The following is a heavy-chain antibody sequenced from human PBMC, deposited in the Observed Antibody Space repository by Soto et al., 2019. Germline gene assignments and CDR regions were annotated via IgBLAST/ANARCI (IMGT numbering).Heavy chain of an antibody. CDR3: ARRLTDTSTDYYNWFDP. V-gene: IGHV4-39*01. CDR1: NDSIRSGTYY. J-gene: IGHJ5*02. D-gene: IGHD3-16*01. Sequence: SETLSLTCTVSNDSIRSGTYYWAWIRQPPGRGLEWIGSLSYLGTTDYNPSLKSRVTISKDASKNQFSLKLSSATAADTAVYFCARRLTDTSTDYYNWFDPWGQGVLVTVSS. CDR2: LSYLGTT.